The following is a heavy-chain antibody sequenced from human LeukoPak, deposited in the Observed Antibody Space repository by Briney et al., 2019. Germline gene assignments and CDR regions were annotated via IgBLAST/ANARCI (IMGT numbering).Heavy chain of an antibody. J-gene: IGHJ4*02. V-gene: IGHV3-49*04. Sequence: GGFLRLSCTTSGFTFGDSAMSWVRQAPGKGLEWLGSIRSAHYGGTTEYVASVRGRFTISRDDSKSIAYLQMNSLKTEDTAVYYCTREVDTRSPYWGQGTLVTVSS. CDR3: TREVDTRSPY. D-gene: IGHD1-26*01. CDR1: GFTFGDSA. CDR2: IRSAHYGGTT.